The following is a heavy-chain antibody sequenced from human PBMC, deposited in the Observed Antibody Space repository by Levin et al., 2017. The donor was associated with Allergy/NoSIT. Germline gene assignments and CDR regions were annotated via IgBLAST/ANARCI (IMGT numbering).Heavy chain of an antibody. CDR3: ARDLVQLERRRKYYYYYYMDV. CDR2: ISAYNGNT. D-gene: IGHD1-1*01. Sequence: GESLKISCKASGYTFTSYGISWVRQAPGQGLEWMGWISAYNGNTNYAQKLQGRVTMTTDTSTSTAYMELRSLRSDDTAVYYCARDLVQLERRRKYYYYYYMDVWGKGTTVTVSS. J-gene: IGHJ6*03. CDR1: GYTFTSYG. V-gene: IGHV1-18*01.